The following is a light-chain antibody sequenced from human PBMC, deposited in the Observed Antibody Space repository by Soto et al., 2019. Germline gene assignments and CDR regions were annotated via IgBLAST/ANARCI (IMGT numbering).Light chain of an antibody. CDR2: LGS. Sequence: DIVMTQSPLSLPVTPGEPASISCRSSQSLLYINGYNCLDWYLQKPGQSAQLLIYLGSHRASGVPDWVSGSGLGTDFTLNISRVEAEDVGVYYCMQALQTPPTFGQGTKLEVK. CDR1: QSLLYINGYNC. CDR3: MQALQTPPT. J-gene: IGKJ2*01. V-gene: IGKV2-28*01.